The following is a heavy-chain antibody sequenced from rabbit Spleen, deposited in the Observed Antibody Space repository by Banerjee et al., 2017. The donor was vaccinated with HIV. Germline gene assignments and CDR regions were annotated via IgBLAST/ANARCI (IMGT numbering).Heavy chain of an antibody. Sequence: QSLEESGGDLVKPGASLTLTCTASGISFSAGYYMCWVRQAPGKGLEWIACIHGGRNGNTYYATWAKGRFTISRTSSTTVTLRMTSLTAADTATYFCARDLVGVIGWNFYLWGPGTLVTVS. CDR3: ARDLVGVIGWNFYL. CDR2: IHGGRNGNT. CDR1: GISFSAGYY. J-gene: IGHJ4*01. V-gene: IGHV1S40*01. D-gene: IGHD1-1*01.